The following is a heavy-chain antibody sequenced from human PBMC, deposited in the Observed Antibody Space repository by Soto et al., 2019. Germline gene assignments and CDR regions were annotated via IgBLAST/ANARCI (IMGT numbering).Heavy chain of an antibody. D-gene: IGHD1-26*01. Sequence: QVQLQQSGPGLVKPSQTLSLTCAITGDSVSSNSAGWSWVRQSPSRGLEWLGRTYYRSKWSYEYAVSVRGRITINPDTSKNQYSLQLNSVTPEDTAVYFCARGEQYSGRIFDYWGQGTLVTVSS. J-gene: IGHJ4*01. V-gene: IGHV6-1*01. CDR3: ARGEQYSGRIFDY. CDR1: GDSVSSNSAG. CDR2: TYYRSKWSY.